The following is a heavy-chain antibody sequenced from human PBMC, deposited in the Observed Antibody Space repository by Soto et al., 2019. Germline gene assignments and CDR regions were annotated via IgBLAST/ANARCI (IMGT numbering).Heavy chain of an antibody. D-gene: IGHD2-15*01. Sequence: PSETLSLTCSVSGGSINKGDYYWSWIRQHPVKGLEWIGHIYYSGTTYYNPSLKSRPAISVDTSKNQFSLKLSSVTAADTAVYYCARYGSAWSWFYPWGQGTLVTVSS. J-gene: IGHJ5*02. CDR3: ARYGSAWSWFYP. CDR1: GGSINKGDYY. V-gene: IGHV4-31*03. CDR2: IYYSGTT.